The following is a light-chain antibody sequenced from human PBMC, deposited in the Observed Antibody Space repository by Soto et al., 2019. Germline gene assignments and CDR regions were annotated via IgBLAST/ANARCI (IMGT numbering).Light chain of an antibody. CDR1: QSISGS. CDR2: DAS. Sequence: DIQMTQSPSTLSGSVGDRVTITCRASQSISGSLAWYQQKPGKAPKALIYDASSLESGVPSRFRGSGSGTEFTLTISSLQPDDFATYYCQQYNIYWTFGQGTKVDIK. J-gene: IGKJ1*01. CDR3: QQYNIYWT. V-gene: IGKV1-5*01.